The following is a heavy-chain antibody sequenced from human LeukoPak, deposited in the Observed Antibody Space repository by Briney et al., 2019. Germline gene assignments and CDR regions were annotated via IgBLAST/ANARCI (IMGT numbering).Heavy chain of an antibody. J-gene: IGHJ4*02. CDR3: ARPLGSGWFGLFDS. CDR1: GFTFSAFA. V-gene: IGHV3-23*01. Sequence: PGGSLRLSCAASGFTFSAFALNWVRQAPGKALEWVSAVSGSGTTSYYAESVKGRFTISRDNAKNKLYLQMNSLRAEDTAVYYCARPLGSGWFGLFDSWGQGTLVTVSS. CDR2: VSGSGTTS. D-gene: IGHD6-19*01.